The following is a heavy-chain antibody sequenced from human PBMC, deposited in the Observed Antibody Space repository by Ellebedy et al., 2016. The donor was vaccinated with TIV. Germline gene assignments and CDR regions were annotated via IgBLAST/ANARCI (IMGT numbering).Heavy chain of an antibody. CDR1: GFTLSSFS. CDR3: VRDHNWAVDY. V-gene: IGHV3-21*05. Sequence: GESLKISCEVSGFTLSSFSMNWVRQAPGKGLEWVSYFSSSGTFIWYADSVRGRFTISRDNAKNSLFLQMNSLRAEDTAIYYCVRDHNWAVDYWGKGILVTVSS. D-gene: IGHD1-20*01. J-gene: IGHJ4*02. CDR2: FSSSGTFI.